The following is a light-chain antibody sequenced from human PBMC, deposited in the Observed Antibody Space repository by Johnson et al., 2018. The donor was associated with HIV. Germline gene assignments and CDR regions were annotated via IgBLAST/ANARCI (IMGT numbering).Light chain of an antibody. V-gene: IGLV1-51*02. J-gene: IGLJ1*01. CDR2: ENH. Sequence: QSVLTQAPSVSAAPGQKVTISCSGSSSNIGNNYISWYQQLPGTAPKLLIYENHKRPSGIPDRFSGSKSDTSATLGITGLQTGDEAEYYCGTWDTSLSVYVFGTGTKVTVL. CDR3: GTWDTSLSVYV. CDR1: SSNIGNNY.